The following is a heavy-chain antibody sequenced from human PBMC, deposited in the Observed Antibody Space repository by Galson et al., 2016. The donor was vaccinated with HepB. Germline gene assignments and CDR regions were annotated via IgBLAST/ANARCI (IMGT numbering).Heavy chain of an antibody. V-gene: IGHV3-21*01. CDR2: ISSSSSYI. CDR1: GFTFSSYS. J-gene: IGHJ4*02. CDR3: AGRTIFGVVIIH. D-gene: IGHD3-3*01. Sequence: SLRLSCAASGFTFSSYSMNWVRQAPGKGLEWVSSISSSSSYIYYADSVKGRFTISRDNAKNSLYLQMNSLRAEDTAVYYCAGRTIFGVVIIHWGQGTLVTVSS.